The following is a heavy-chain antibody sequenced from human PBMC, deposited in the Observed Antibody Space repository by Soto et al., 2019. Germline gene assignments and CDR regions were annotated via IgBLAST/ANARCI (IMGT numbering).Heavy chain of an antibody. J-gene: IGHJ4*02. CDR1: GFTFSSYA. Sequence: GGSLRLSCAASGFTFSSYAMSWVRQAPGKGLEWVSAISGSGGSTYYADSVKGRFTISRDNSKNTLYLQMNSLRAEDTAVYYCAKDSRSRSSGDPAWIQLWYPPDYWGQGTLVTVSS. D-gene: IGHD5-18*01. CDR3: AKDSRSRSSGDPAWIQLWYPPDY. V-gene: IGHV3-23*01. CDR2: ISGSGGST.